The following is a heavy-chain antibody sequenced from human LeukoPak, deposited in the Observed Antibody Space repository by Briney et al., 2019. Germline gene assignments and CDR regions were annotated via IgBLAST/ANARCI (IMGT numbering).Heavy chain of an antibody. V-gene: IGHV1-18*01. CDR3: ASVHQRGDYNYLDP. D-gene: IGHD5-24*01. CDR1: GYTFSNYG. Sequence: ASVKVSCKASGYTFSNYGLSWVRQAPGQGLEWMGWISAYNGDTTFAQNVQDRLTLTTDTSTSTGYMELRSLRSDDTAVYFCASVHQRGDYNYLDPWGQGTLVTVSS. CDR2: ISAYNGDT. J-gene: IGHJ5*02.